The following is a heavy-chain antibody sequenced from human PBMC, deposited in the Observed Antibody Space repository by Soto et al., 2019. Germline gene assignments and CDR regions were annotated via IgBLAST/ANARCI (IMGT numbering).Heavy chain of an antibody. CDR2: ISGSGGST. D-gene: IGHD3-9*01. CDR3: AKDRELRYFDWYPPEDAFDI. CDR1: GFTFSSYA. V-gene: IGHV3-23*01. J-gene: IGHJ3*02. Sequence: GGSLRLSCAASGFTFSSYAMSWVRQAPGKGLEWVSAISGSGGSTYYADSVKGRFTISRDNSKNTLYLQMNSLRAEDTAVYYCAKDRELRYFDWYPPEDAFDIWGQGTMVTVSS.